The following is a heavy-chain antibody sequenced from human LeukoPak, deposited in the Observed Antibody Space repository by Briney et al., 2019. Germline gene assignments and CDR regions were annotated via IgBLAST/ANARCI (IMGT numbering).Heavy chain of an antibody. V-gene: IGHV4-39*07. D-gene: IGHD1-26*01. CDR2: INHSGST. Sequence: PSETLSLTCTVSGGSISSSSYYWGWIRQPPGKGLEWIGEINHSGSTNYNPSLKSRVTVSVDTSKNQFSLKLSSVTAADTAVYYCARGGSYPYYFDYWGQGTLVTVSS. CDR3: ARGGSYPYYFDY. CDR1: GGSISSSSYY. J-gene: IGHJ4*02.